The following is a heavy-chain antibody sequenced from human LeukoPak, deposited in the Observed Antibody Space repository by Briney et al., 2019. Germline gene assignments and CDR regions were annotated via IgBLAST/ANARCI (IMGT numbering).Heavy chain of an antibody. J-gene: IGHJ4*02. V-gene: IGHV6-1*01. D-gene: IGHD5-12*01. Sequence: SQTLSLTCAISGDSVSSNSAAWNWIRQSPSRGLEWLGRTYYRSKWYNDYAVTVKSRITINPDTSKNQFSLQLNSVTPEDTAVYYCARGHGYSGYERLFDYWGQGTLVTVSS. CDR1: GDSVSSNSAA. CDR3: ARGHGYSGYERLFDY. CDR2: TYYRSKWYN.